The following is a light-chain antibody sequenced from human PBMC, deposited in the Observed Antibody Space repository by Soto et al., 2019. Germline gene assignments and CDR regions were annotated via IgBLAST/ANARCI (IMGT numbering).Light chain of an antibody. CDR3: QQANSFPLT. CDR2: AAA. J-gene: IGKJ4*01. Sequence: DIQMTQSPSSVSASVGDRVTITCRASQDVSNWLAWFQQKPGKPPKFLIYAAASLQDGVPSRFSGSASGTDFTLTISSLQPDDCATYYCQQANSFPLTFGGGTKVEIK. CDR1: QDVSNW. V-gene: IGKV1-12*01.